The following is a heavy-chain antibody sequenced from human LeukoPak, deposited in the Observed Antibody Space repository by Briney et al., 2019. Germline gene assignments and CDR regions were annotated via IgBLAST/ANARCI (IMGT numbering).Heavy chain of an antibody. CDR3: ARETYYYDSSGSADP. CDR2: IYHSGST. D-gene: IGHD3-22*01. CDR1: GFTFSTYSM. Sequence: GSLRLSCAASGFTFSTYSMSWVRQAPGKGLEWIGEIYHSGSTNYNPSLKSRVTISVDKSKNQFSLKLSSVTAADTAVYYCARETYYYDSSGSADPWGQGTLVTVSS. J-gene: IGHJ5*02. V-gene: IGHV4-4*02.